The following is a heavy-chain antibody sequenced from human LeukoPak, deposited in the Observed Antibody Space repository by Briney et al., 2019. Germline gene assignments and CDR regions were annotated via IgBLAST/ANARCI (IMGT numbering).Heavy chain of an antibody. CDR3: AREAVAGYYFDY. D-gene: IGHD6-19*01. CDR1: GFSFSASS. J-gene: IGHJ4*02. CDR2: IKQDGSEK. V-gene: IGHV3-7*01. Sequence: GGSLRLSCAASGFSFSASSMSWVRQTPGKGLEWVANIKQDGSEKYYVDSVKGRFTISRDNAKNSLYLQMNSLRAEDTAVYYCAREAVAGYYFDYWGQGTLVTVSS.